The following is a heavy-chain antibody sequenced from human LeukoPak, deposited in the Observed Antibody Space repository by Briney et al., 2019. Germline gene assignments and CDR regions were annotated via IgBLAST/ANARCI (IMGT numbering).Heavy chain of an antibody. CDR1: GGSISSGGYY. J-gene: IGHJ6*02. CDR2: INHSGST. Sequence: SETLSLTCAVSGGSISSGGYYWSWIRQPPGKGLEWIGEINHSGSTNYNPSLKCRVTISVDTSKNQFSLKLSSVTAADTAVYYCAWSGSYYPYYYYGMDVWGQGTTVTVSS. CDR3: AWSGSYYPYYYYGMDV. V-gene: IGHV4-34*01. D-gene: IGHD1-26*01.